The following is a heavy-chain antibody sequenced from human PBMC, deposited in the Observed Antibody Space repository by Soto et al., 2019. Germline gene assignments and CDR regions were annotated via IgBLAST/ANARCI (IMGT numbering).Heavy chain of an antibody. J-gene: IGHJ6*02. V-gene: IGHV4-31*03. Sequence: QVQLQESGPGLVKPSQTLSLTCTVSGGSINNGGYYWSWIRQHPGKGLEWIGYIYFSGSTYYNPSLKSRVTISIDTSKNQFSLKLSSVTAADTAVYYCAREDLQQLALGDVWGQGTTVTVSS. CDR3: AREDLQQLALGDV. D-gene: IGHD6-6*01. CDR1: GGSINNGGYY. CDR2: IYFSGST.